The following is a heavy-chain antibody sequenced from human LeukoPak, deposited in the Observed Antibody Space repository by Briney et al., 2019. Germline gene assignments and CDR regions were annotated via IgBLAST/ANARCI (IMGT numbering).Heavy chain of an antibody. D-gene: IGHD3-22*01. CDR1: GLTLTSSA. CDR3: ARGLFGNIMNY. Sequence: GGSLRLSCAASGLTLTSSAMTWVRQAPGKGLEWVSGISGSGANTYDADSVKGRFTTSRDNSKNTLYLQMNSLRAEDTAVYYCARGLFGNIMNYWGQGILVTVSS. V-gene: IGHV3-23*01. J-gene: IGHJ4*02. CDR2: ISGSGANT.